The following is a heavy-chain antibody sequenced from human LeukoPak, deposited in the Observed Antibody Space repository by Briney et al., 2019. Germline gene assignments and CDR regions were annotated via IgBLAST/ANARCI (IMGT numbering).Heavy chain of an antibody. Sequence: GRSLRLSCAASGFTFSSYGVHWVRQAPGKGLEWVAVIWYDGSNKYYADSVKGRFTISRDNSKNTLYLQMNSLRAEDTAVYYCARSRPAWFLCFDPGGKEPLVTVSS. J-gene: IGHJ5*02. D-gene: IGHD3-10*01. CDR2: IWYDGSNK. V-gene: IGHV3-33*01. CDR1: GFTFSSYG. CDR3: ARSRPAWFLCFDP.